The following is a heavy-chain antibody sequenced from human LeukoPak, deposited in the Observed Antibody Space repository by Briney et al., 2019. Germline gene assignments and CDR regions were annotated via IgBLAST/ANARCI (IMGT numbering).Heavy chain of an antibody. CDR2: INHSGST. J-gene: IGHJ4*02. D-gene: IGHD6-13*01. Sequence: PSETLSLTCAVYGGSFSGYYWSWIRQPPGKGLEWIGEINHSGSTSYNPSLKSRVTISVDTSKNQFSLKLSSVTAADTAVYYCARGYSSSWYRGYFDHWGQGTLVTVSS. CDR3: ARGYSSSWYRGYFDH. V-gene: IGHV4-34*01. CDR1: GGSFSGYY.